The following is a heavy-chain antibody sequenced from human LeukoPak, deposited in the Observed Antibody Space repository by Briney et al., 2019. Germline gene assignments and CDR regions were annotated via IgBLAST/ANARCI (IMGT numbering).Heavy chain of an antibody. CDR2: ISYDGSNK. CDR1: GFTFSSYG. CDR3: AKGTAFYDSSDPGFDY. D-gene: IGHD3-22*01. J-gene: IGHJ4*02. Sequence: PGRSLRLSCAASGFTFSSYGMHWVRQAPGKGLEWVAVISYDGSNKYYADSVKGRFTISRDNSKNTLYLQMNSLRAEDTAVYYCAKGTAFYDSSDPGFDYWGQGTLVTVSS. V-gene: IGHV3-30*18.